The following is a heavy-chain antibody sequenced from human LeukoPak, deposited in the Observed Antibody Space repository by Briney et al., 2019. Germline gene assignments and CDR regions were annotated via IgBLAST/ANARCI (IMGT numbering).Heavy chain of an antibody. Sequence: PSETLSLTCTVPGGSISSSSYYWGWIRQPPGKGLEWIGSIYYSGSTYYNPSLKSRVTISVDTSKNQFSLKLSSVTAADTAVYYCAGRRDGQLVGTKYYYMDVWGKGTTVTVSS. J-gene: IGHJ6*03. CDR2: IYYSGST. D-gene: IGHD6-13*01. CDR1: GGSISSSSYY. V-gene: IGHV4-39*01. CDR3: AGRRDGQLVGTKYYYMDV.